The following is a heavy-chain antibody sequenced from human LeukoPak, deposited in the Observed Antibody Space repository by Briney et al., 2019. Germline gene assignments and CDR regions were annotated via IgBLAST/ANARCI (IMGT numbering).Heavy chain of an antibody. CDR2: IYYSGST. V-gene: IGHV4-59*01. D-gene: IGHD3-16*02. CDR1: GGSISSYY. Sequence: PSETLSLTCTVSGGSISSYYWSWIRQPPGKGLEWIAYIYYSGSTNYNPSLKSRVTISVDTSKNQFSLKLSSVTAADTAVYYCARHQGGGVIVLFDYWGQGTLVTVSS. J-gene: IGHJ4*02. CDR3: ARHQGGGVIVLFDY.